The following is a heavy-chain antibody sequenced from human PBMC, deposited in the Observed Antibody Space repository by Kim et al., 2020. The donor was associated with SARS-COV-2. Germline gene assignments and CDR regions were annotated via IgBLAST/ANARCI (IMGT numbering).Heavy chain of an antibody. Sequence: KFYGGSVEGRFTIFRDNAKNSVYLQMSGLRDDDTATYFCARAGGVGTVDYWGQGILVTVSS. J-gene: IGHJ4*02. D-gene: IGHD1-7*01. V-gene: IGHV3-7*04. CDR3: ARAGGVGTVDY. CDR2: K.